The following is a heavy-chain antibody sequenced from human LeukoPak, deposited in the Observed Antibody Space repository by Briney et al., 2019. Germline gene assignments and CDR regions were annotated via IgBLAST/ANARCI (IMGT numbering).Heavy chain of an antibody. Sequence: SETLSLTCTVSGGSISSGGYYWSWIRQHPGKGLEWIGYIYYSGSTYYNPSLKSRVTISVDTSKNQFSLKLSSVTAADTAVYYCARAPPNYDILTPSHAFDIWGQGTMVTVSS. CDR1: GGSISSGGYY. D-gene: IGHD3-9*01. CDR3: ARAPPNYDILTPSHAFDI. J-gene: IGHJ3*02. CDR2: IYYSGST. V-gene: IGHV4-31*03.